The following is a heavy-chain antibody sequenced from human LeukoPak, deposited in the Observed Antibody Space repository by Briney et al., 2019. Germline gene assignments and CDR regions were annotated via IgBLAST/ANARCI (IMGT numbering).Heavy chain of an antibody. J-gene: IGHJ4*02. CDR3: ARGILVTVYAAFDW. D-gene: IGHD2-8*01. V-gene: IGHV4-34*01. CDR2: INHSGST. Sequence: SETLSLTCAVYGGSFSGYYWSWIRQPPGKGLEWIGEINHSGSTDYNPSLTSRVTISVDTSKKQFSLELSSVTAADTAVYYCARGILVTVYAAFDWWGQGTLVTVSS. CDR1: GGSFSGYY.